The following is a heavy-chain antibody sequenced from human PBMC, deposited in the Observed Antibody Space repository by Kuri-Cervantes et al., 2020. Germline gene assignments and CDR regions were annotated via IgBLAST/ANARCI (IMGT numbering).Heavy chain of an antibody. CDR1: GGSISSGSYY. D-gene: IGHD2-15*01. CDR3: ARGVASPNWFDP. Sequence: SETLSLTCTVSGGSISSGSYYWSWIRQPAGKGLEWIGYIYYSGSTNYNPSLKSRVTISVDTSKNQFSLKLSSVTAADTAVYYCARGVASPNWFDPWGQGTLVTVSS. J-gene: IGHJ5*02. CDR2: IYYSGST. V-gene: IGHV4-61*10.